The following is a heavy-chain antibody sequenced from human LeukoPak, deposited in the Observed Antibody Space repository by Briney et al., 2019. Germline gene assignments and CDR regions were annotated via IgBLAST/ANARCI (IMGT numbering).Heavy chain of an antibody. V-gene: IGHV3-48*01. J-gene: IGHJ6*03. CDR3: AREIAAAGIFYMDV. Sequence: GGSLRLSCAASGFTFSSYSMNWVRQAPGQGLEWVSYISSSSSTIYYADSVKGRFTISRDNAKNSLYLQMNSLRAEDTAVYYCAREIAAAGIFYMDVWGKGTTVTVSS. CDR1: GFTFSSYS. D-gene: IGHD6-13*01. CDR2: ISSSSSTI.